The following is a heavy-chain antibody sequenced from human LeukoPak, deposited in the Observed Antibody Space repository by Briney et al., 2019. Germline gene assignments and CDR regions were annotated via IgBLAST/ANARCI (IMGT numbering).Heavy chain of an antibody. J-gene: IGHJ4*02. Sequence: SGTLSLTCAVSGGSISSSNWCSWVRQPPGKGLEWIGEIYHSGSTNYNPSLKSRVTISVDKSKNQFSLKLSSVTAADTAVYYCARSLGIAAAGGSPDYWGQGTLVTVSS. V-gene: IGHV4-4*02. CDR2: IYHSGST. CDR1: GGSISSSNW. D-gene: IGHD6-13*01. CDR3: ARSLGIAAAGGSPDY.